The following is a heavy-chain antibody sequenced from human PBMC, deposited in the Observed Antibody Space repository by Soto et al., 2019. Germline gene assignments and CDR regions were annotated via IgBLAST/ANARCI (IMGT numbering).Heavy chain of an antibody. CDR2: IYWDDDK. CDR1: GFSLSTSGVG. J-gene: IGHJ5*02. CDR3: AHSLSSGWYRGWFDP. Sequence: QITLKESGPTLVKPTQTLTLTCTFSGFSLSTSGVGVGWIRQPPGKALEWLALIYWDDDKRYSPSLKSRLTIXXDXSXXQVVLTMTNMDPVDTATYYCAHSLSSGWYRGWFDPWGQGTLVTVSS. V-gene: IGHV2-5*02. D-gene: IGHD6-19*01.